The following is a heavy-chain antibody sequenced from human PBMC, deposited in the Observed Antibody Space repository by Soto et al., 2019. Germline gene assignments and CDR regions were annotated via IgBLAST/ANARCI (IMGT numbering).Heavy chain of an antibody. J-gene: IGHJ3*02. CDR3: ARGRARRYAGDAFDI. Sequence: PGGSMRLSCAASGFTFSSYGMHWVRQAPGKGLEWVSYISSSSSTIYYADSVKGRFTISRDNAKNSLYLQMNSLRAEDTAVYYCARGRARRYAGDAFDIWGQGTMVTVS. CDR1: GFTFSSYG. D-gene: IGHD3-16*01. V-gene: IGHV3-48*01. CDR2: ISSSSSTI.